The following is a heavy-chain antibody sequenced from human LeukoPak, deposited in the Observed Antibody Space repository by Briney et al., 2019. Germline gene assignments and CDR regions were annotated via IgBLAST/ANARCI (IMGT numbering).Heavy chain of an antibody. Sequence: PGGSLRLSCAASVYTFSSYCMHWVRQAPGKGLEWLAVIWYDGSNKYYADSVKGRFTISRDNSKNTLYLQMNSLRAEDTAVYYCAKAFGWELIDSVDYWGQGTLVTVSS. D-gene: IGHD1-26*01. CDR3: AKAFGWELIDSVDY. CDR1: VYTFSSYC. J-gene: IGHJ4*02. CDR2: IWYDGSNK. V-gene: IGHV3-30*02.